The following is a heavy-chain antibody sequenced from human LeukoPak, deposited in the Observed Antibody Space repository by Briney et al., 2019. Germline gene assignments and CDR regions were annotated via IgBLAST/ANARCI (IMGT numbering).Heavy chain of an antibody. CDR3: ARDIFPGIMVGAFDI. Sequence: SETLSLTCTVSGYSISSGYYWGWIRQPPGKGLEWIGNIYHSGNTYYNPSLKSRVTISVDTSKNQFSLKLSSVTAADTAVYFCARDIFPGIMVGAFDIWGQGTMVTVSS. CDR2: IYHSGNT. D-gene: IGHD2-8*01. J-gene: IGHJ3*02. V-gene: IGHV4-38-2*02. CDR1: GYSISSGYY.